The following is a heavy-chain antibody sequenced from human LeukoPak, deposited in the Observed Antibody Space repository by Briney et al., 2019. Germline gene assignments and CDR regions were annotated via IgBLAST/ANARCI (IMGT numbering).Heavy chain of an antibody. CDR3: AREYYDSSGSQGDYFDY. CDR1: GFTFSIYD. J-gene: IGHJ4*02. D-gene: IGHD3-22*01. CDR2: ISYDGTSK. Sequence: PGGSLRLSSAASGFTFSIYDMYWVRQAPGKGLVWVAFISYDGTSKYYADSLKGRFTLSSDNSKNTLYLQMNSLRAEDTAVYYCAREYYDSSGSQGDYFDYWGQGTLVSVCS. V-gene: IGHV3-30-3*01.